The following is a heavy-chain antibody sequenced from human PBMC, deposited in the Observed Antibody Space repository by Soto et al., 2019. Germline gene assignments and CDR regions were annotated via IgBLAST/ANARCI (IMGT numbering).Heavy chain of an antibody. J-gene: IGHJ5*01. D-gene: IGHD3-16*01. Sequence: SETLSLTCTVSGDPISSGGYYWSWIRQHPGKGMEWIGYINYIGSAYYHPSLKSRVNKSVDTSRTLFSLKLTFVTAAGTAVYYWGGVPLGGPTKSHSGGQETRVTVS. CDR3: GGVPLGGPTKSHS. V-gene: IGHV4-31*03. CDR2: INYIGSA. CDR1: GDPISSGGYY.